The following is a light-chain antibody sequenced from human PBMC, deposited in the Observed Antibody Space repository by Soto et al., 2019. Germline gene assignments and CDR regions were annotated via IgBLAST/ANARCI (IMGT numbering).Light chain of an antibody. CDR2: DAS. V-gene: IGKV3-11*01. Sequence: EIVLTQSPATLSLSPGERDTLSCRASQSVSSYLAWYQHRPGQAPRLLIYDASKRATGIPARFSGSGSGTDFTLTISSLEPEYFAVYYCQQRSNWPPTWTFGQGTKVEVK. CDR1: QSVSSY. J-gene: IGKJ1*01. CDR3: QQRSNWPPTWT.